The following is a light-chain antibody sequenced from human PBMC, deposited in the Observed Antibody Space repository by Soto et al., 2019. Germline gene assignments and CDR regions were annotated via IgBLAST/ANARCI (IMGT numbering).Light chain of an antibody. Sequence: EIVLTQSPATLSLSPGERATLSCRASQSVSSYLAWYQQKPGQAPRLLIYDASNRATGIPARFSGSGSGTDFTLTISSLEPEDFAVYYCQQRSNSRTFGSGTKVDIK. J-gene: IGKJ3*01. CDR1: QSVSSY. CDR3: QQRSNSRT. CDR2: DAS. V-gene: IGKV3-11*01.